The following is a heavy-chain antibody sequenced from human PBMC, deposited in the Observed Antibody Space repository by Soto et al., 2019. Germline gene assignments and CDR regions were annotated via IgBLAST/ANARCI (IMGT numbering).Heavy chain of an antibody. J-gene: IGHJ5*02. V-gene: IGHV1-69*13. CDR1: VCTFSSYS. CDR2: INPIFGTA. Sequence: VKVSRKPRVCTFSSYSIMGVRQAPARGLAWMGGINPIFGTANYAQKFQGRVTITAAKSTGTAYLELSSLGSEDTAVYYCARAWGGSGDYHIGWFDLWGQGTLVTVSS. CDR3: ARAWGGSGDYHIGWFDL. D-gene: IGHD3-22*01.